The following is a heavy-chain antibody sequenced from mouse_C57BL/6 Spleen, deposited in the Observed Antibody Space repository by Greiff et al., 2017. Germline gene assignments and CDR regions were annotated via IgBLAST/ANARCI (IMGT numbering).Heavy chain of an antibody. J-gene: IGHJ4*01. Sequence: VQLQQSGPELVKPGASVKISCKASGYSFTGYYMNWVKQSPEKSLEWIGEINPSTGGTTYNQKFKAKATLTVDKSSSTAYMQLKSLTSEDSAVDYCARGPANWDLYYAMDYWGQGTSVTVSS. D-gene: IGHD4-1*01. CDR3: ARGPANWDLYYAMDY. V-gene: IGHV1-42*01. CDR2: INPSTGGT. CDR1: GYSFTGYY.